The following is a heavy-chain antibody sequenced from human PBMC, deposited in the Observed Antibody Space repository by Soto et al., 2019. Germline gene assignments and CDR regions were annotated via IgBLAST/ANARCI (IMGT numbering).Heavy chain of an antibody. V-gene: IGHV3-30-3*01. CDR1: GFTFSSYA. Sequence: GGSLRLSCAASGFTFSSYAMHWVRQAPGKGLEWVAVISYDGSNKYYADSVKGRFTISRDNSKNTLYLQMNSLRAEDTAVYYCAKVQYSGYGFPPFDYWGQGTLVTVSS. D-gene: IGHD5-12*01. J-gene: IGHJ4*02. CDR2: ISYDGSNK. CDR3: AKVQYSGYGFPPFDY.